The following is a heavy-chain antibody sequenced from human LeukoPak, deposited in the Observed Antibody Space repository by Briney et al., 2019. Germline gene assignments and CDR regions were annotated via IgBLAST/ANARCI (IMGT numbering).Heavy chain of an antibody. J-gene: IGHJ4*02. D-gene: IGHD3-3*01. CDR1: GFTVSSNY. CDR2: IYSGGST. V-gene: IGHV3-53*01. Sequence: GGSLRLSCAASGFTVSSNYMSWVRQAPGKGLEWVSVIYSGGSTYYADSVKGRFTISRDNSKNTLYLQMNSLRAEDTAVYYCARGSTIFGVVIMGNYWGQGTLVTVSS. CDR3: ARGSTIFGVVIMGNY.